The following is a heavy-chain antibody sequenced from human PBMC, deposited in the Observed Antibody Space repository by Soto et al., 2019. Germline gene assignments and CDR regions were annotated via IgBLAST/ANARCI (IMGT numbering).Heavy chain of an antibody. CDR2: ITRSGGRP. Sequence: GGSLRLSCEASGFSFSSFTMAWVRQAPGKGLEWVSAITRSGGRPCYADSVQGRFSISRDNPSNTLYLQMNSLRGEDTAVYYCAKARCTTSDCYVPDYWGQGTLVTVSS. CDR3: AKARCTTSDCYVPDY. J-gene: IGHJ4*02. D-gene: IGHD2-8*01. CDR1: GFSFSSFT. V-gene: IGHV3-23*01.